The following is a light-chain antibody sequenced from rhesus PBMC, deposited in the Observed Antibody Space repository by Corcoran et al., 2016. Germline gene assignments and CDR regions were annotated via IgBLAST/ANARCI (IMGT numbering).Light chain of an antibody. V-gene: IGKV1-32*01. CDR2: YAK. CDR3: QQYNTLPLT. Sequence: DIQMTQSPSSLSASVGDRVAITCRASQDISSYLNWFQQRPGKAPKCGIYYAKRLETGVPSRFSGSGSGTEFTRTISSLQPEDFATYYCQQYNTLPLTFGGGTKVEVK. J-gene: IGKJ4*01. CDR1: QDISSY.